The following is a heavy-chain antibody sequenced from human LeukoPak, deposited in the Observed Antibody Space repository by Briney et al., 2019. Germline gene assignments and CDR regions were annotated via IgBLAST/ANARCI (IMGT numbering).Heavy chain of an antibody. CDR1: GGSFSGYY. CDR3: ASRRWEDIVVVPAAVFDY. Sequence: SETLSLTCAVYGGSFSGYYWSWIRQPPGKGLEWIGEINHSGSTNYNPSLKSRVTISVDTSKNQFSLNLSSVTAADTAVYYYASRRWEDIVVVPAAVFDYWGQGTLVTVSS. J-gene: IGHJ4*02. D-gene: IGHD2-2*01. CDR2: INHSGST. V-gene: IGHV4-34*01.